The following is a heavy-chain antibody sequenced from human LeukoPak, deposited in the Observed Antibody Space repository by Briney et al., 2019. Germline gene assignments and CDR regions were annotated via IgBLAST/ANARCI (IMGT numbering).Heavy chain of an antibody. V-gene: IGHV3-23*01. J-gene: IGHJ2*01. CDR3: AKRGEGCSGVSCLYWYFDI. D-gene: IGHD2-15*01. CDR1: RFTFSTYA. Sequence: GGSLRLSCAASRFTFSTYAMNWVRQAPGKGLECVSTIGGSSGATYYADSVKGRFTVSRDNSKNILYLQINSLRADDTAVYYCAKRGEGCSGVSCLYWYFDIWGRGTLVTDSS. CDR2: IGGSSGAT.